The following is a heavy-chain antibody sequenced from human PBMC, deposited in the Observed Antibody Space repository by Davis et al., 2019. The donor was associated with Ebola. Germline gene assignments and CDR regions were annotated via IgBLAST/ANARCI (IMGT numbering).Heavy chain of an antibody. J-gene: IGHJ4*02. CDR2: IRSKANSYAT. Sequence: GESLKISCAASGLTFSGSAMHWVRQASGKGLEWVGRIRSKANSYATAYAASVKGRFTISRDDSKNTAYLQMNSLKTEDTAVYYCTSRGEATVVTRGYVYWGQGTLVTVSS. D-gene: IGHD4-23*01. CDR1: GLTFSGSA. CDR3: TSRGEATVVTRGYVY. V-gene: IGHV3-73*01.